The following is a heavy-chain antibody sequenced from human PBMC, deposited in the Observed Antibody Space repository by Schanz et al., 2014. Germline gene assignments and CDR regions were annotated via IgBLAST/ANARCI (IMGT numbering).Heavy chain of an antibody. Sequence: QVLLVQSGAEVKQPGASVKVSCKASGYTFTAYFIHWVRQAPGQGLEWMGRIIPKFATLNYAQRFQGRITITADTSTSTIYMELSSLTSDDTAVYYCTERVLTWGQGTLVTVSS. CDR1: GYTFTAYF. V-gene: IGHV1-2*02. J-gene: IGHJ5*02. CDR2: IIPKFATL. D-gene: IGHD3-9*01. CDR3: TERVLT.